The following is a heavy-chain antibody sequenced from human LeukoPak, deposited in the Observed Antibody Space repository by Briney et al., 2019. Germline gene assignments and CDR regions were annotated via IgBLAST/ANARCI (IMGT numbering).Heavy chain of an antibody. CDR3: ARETGRAAAYKYYFDY. V-gene: IGHV1-46*03. J-gene: IGHJ4*02. D-gene: IGHD1-14*01. Sequence: GASVKVSCKASGYTFTSYYMHWVRQAPGQGLEWMGIINPSGGSTSYAQKFQGRVTMTRDTSTSTVCMELSSLRSEDTAVYYCARETGRAAAYKYYFDYWGQGTLVTVSS. CDR1: GYTFTSYY. CDR2: INPSGGST.